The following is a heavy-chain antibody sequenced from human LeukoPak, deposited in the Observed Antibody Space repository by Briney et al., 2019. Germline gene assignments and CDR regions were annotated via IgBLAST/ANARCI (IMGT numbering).Heavy chain of an antibody. V-gene: IGHV3-53*01. Sequence: GVSLRLSCAASGVTVSSNYMSWVRQAPGKGLEWVSVIYSGGSTYYADSVKGRFTISRDNSKNTLYLQMNSLRAEDTAVYYCARGLGSWSELAYWGQGTLVTISS. CDR2: IYSGGST. CDR3: ARGLGSWSELAY. D-gene: IGHD6-13*01. J-gene: IGHJ4*02. CDR1: GVTVSSNY.